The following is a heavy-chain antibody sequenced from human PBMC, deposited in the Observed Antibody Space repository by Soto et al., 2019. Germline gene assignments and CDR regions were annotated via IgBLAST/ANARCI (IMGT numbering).Heavy chain of an antibody. CDR1: GGTFSRYA. CDR3: ARGYCSGGSCYSPHDYYYGMDV. D-gene: IGHD2-15*01. CDR2: ITPLFGTA. V-gene: IGHV1-69*01. Sequence: QVQLVQSGAEVKKPGSSVKVSCKASGGTFSRYAINWVRQAPGHGLEWMGGITPLFGTANYAQKFQGRVTITADESTSTAYMELSSLRSEDTAVYYCARGYCSGGSCYSPHDYYYGMDVWGQGTTVTVSS. J-gene: IGHJ6*02.